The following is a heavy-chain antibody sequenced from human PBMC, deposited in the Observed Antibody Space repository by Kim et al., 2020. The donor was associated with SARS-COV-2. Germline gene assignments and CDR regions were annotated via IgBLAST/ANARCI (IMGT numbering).Heavy chain of an antibody. Sequence: GGSLRLSCVASGFTFRSYGIHWVRQAPGKGLEWVAVIWYDGTEKYYGDSVKGRFTISRDNSKNIVNLQMNSLTVEDTAVYYCAATRDVSAGLEYWGQGTLVSVSS. CDR2: IWYDGTEK. J-gene: IGHJ4*02. D-gene: IGHD2-2*01. CDR1: GFTFRSYG. V-gene: IGHV3-33*01. CDR3: AATRDVSAGLEY.